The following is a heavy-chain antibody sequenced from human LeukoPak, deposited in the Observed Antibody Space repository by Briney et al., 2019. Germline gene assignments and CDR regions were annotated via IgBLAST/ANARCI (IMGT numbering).Heavy chain of an antibody. CDR2: IFPDDSDT. Sequence: GESLKISCKGSGYNFAHDWIGWVRQMPGKGLEWMGIIFPDDSDTIYSPSFQGHVTISADKSINTAYLQWSDLKASDSAMYYCARQESEMTTPANRYFDLWGQGTLITVSS. D-gene: IGHD2-15*01. V-gene: IGHV5-51*01. J-gene: IGHJ4*02. CDR3: ARQESEMTTPANRYFDL. CDR1: GYNFAHDW.